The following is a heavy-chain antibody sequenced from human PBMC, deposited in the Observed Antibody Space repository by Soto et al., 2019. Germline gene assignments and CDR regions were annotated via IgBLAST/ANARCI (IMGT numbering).Heavy chain of an antibody. CDR1: GFTFSSYA. CDR2: ISGSGGST. CDR3: AKYSLIEPTTPLPYYYYGMDV. D-gene: IGHD4-4*01. J-gene: IGHJ6*02. V-gene: IGHV3-23*01. Sequence: GGSLRLSCAASGFTFSSYAMSWVRQAPGKGLEWVSAISGSGGSTYYADSVKGRFTISRDNSKNTLYLQMNSLRAEDTAVYYCAKYSLIEPTTPLPYYYYGMDVWGQGTTVTVSS.